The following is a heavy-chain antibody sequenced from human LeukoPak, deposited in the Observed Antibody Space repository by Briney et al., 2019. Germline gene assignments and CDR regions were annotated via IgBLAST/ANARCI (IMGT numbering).Heavy chain of an antibody. CDR3: SRGPRFDP. Sequence: AASVTVSCKPSGYSFNIYEINWVRQATGQGLEWMGWVNPNSGDTDYAQKFQGRLTMTRNTSISTAYMSGLRLEDTAVYYCSRGPRFDPWGQGTQVTVSS. CDR1: GYSFNIYE. CDR2: VNPNSGDT. V-gene: IGHV1-8*01. J-gene: IGHJ5*02.